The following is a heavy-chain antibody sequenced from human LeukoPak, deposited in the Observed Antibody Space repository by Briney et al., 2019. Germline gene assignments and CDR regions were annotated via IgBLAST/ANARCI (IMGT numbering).Heavy chain of an antibody. V-gene: IGHV1-69*01. CDR3: ARDLPHFWSGSGPYNLSDP. D-gene: IGHD3-3*02. Sequence: ASVKVSCKASVCTFSIYAISWVRQAPGQGLEWMGGIIPIFGTANYAQKFQGRVTITADESTSTAYMELSSLRSEDTAVYYCARDLPHFWSGSGPYNLSDPWGQGTLVTVSS. CDR1: VCTFSIYA. J-gene: IGHJ5*02. CDR2: IIPIFGTA.